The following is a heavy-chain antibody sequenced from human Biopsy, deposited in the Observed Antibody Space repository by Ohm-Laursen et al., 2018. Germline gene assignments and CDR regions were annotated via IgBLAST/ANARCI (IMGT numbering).Heavy chain of an antibody. J-gene: IGHJ5*02. Sequence: SLRLSCTASGFSFSDYYMSWVRQAPGKGLEWISYITVSGASVYYTDSVKGRFTISRDNAKNSLYLQMNSLRAEDTAVYYCVGGWGGYNFDPWGQGTLVTVSS. V-gene: IGHV3-11*01. CDR1: GFSFSDYY. D-gene: IGHD1-20*01. CDR2: ITVSGASV. CDR3: VGGWGGYNFDP.